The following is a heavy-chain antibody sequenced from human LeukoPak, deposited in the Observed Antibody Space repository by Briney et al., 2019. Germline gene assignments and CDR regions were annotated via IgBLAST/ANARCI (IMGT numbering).Heavy chain of an antibody. CDR3: ARVGYCSSTSCYQRTLYYYYYGMDV. Sequence: PSQTLSLTCTVSGGSISSGDYYWSWIRQPPGKGLEWIGSIYYSGSTYYNPSLKSRVTISVDTSKNQFSLKLSSVTAADTAVYYCARVGYCSSTSCYQRTLYYYYYGMDVWGQGTTVTVSS. D-gene: IGHD2-2*01. CDR2: IYYSGST. J-gene: IGHJ6*02. V-gene: IGHV4-39*01. CDR1: GGSISSGDYY.